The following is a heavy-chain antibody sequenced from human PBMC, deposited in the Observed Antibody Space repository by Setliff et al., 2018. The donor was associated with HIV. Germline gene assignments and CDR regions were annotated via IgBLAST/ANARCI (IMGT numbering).Heavy chain of an antibody. Sequence: GGSLRLSCTGSGFNFADYGISGFRQAPGKGLEWVSFIRSKAHGGTADYAAPVKGRFTISRDDSQNTLYLQMNSLKTDDTAVYYCITDRLPGGGTYYTGFLGYWGLGTLVTVSS. CDR1: GFNFADYG. J-gene: IGHJ4*02. V-gene: IGHV3-49*03. D-gene: IGHD1-26*01. CDR3: ITDRLPGGGTYYTGFLGY. CDR2: IRSKAHGGTA.